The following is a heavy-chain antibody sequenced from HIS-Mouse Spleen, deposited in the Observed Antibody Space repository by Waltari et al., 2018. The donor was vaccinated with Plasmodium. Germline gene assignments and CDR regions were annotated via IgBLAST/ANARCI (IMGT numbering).Heavy chain of an antibody. CDR1: GGPIRRYY. V-gene: IGHV4-4*07. CDR2: IYTSGST. Sequence: QVQLQESGPGLVKPSETLSLTCTVSGGPIRRYYWRWIRQPAGKGLEWIGRIYTSGSTNYNPSLKSRVTMSVDTSKNQFSLKLSSVTAADTAVYYCARGDLLTGDRDLFDYWGQGTLVTVSS. J-gene: IGHJ4*02. CDR3: ARGDLLTGDRDLFDY. D-gene: IGHD7-27*01.